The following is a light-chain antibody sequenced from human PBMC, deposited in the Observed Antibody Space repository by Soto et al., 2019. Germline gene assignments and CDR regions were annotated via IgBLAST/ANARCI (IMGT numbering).Light chain of an antibody. CDR2: LAS. Sequence: IEMTQAPDSLSVSLGEMSTINSKSVQNILYSSNNRNYLAWYLQKAGQPPKQLFYLASIRKSGVPDRFSGSGSVTDFTLTLSGLQAEDVAVYYCQQYNNWPWTFGQGTKVE. CDR1: QNILYSSNNRNY. CDR3: QQYNNWPWT. J-gene: IGKJ1*01. V-gene: IGKV4-1*01.